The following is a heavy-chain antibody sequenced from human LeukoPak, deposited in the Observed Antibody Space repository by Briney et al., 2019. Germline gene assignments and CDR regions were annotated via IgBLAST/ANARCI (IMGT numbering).Heavy chain of an antibody. CDR2: IKSDGST. CDR1: GFTFSSYW. CDR3: ARAVTYFYGSVTYDWFDP. J-gene: IGHJ5*02. Sequence: PGGSLRLSCAASGFTFSSYWMHWVRQTPGKGLVWVSRIKSDGSTIYADSVKSRFTISRDNARNTLYLQMNSLRVEDTAMYYCARAVTYFYGSVTYDWFDPWGQGTLVTVSS. D-gene: IGHD3-10*01. V-gene: IGHV3-74*01.